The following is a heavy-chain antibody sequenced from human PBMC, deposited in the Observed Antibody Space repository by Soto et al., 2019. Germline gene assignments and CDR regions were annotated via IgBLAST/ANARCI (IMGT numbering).Heavy chain of an antibody. Sequence: ASVKVSCKASGYTFTSYYMHWVRQAPGQGLEWMGIINPSGGSTSYAQKFQGRVTMTRDTSTSTVYMELSSLRSEDTAVYYCAREAPYYDSSGRYRWNYFDYWGQGTLVTVSS. CDR3: AREAPYYDSSGRYRWNYFDY. CDR2: INPSGGST. J-gene: IGHJ4*02. D-gene: IGHD3-22*01. CDR1: GYTFTSYY. V-gene: IGHV1-46*03.